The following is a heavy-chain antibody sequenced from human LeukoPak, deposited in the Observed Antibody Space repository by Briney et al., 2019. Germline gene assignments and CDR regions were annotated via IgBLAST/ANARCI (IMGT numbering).Heavy chain of an antibody. CDR3: AKDIDSSGWYPHFDY. J-gene: IGHJ4*02. CDR1: GFTFSSYG. D-gene: IGHD6-19*01. CDR2: IRYDGSNK. V-gene: IGHV3-30*02. Sequence: PGGSLRLSCAASGFTFSSYGMHWVRQAPGKGLEWVAFIRYDGSNKYYADSVKGRFTISRDNSKNTLYLQMNSLRAEDTAVYYCAKDIDSSGWYPHFDYWGQGTLVTVSS.